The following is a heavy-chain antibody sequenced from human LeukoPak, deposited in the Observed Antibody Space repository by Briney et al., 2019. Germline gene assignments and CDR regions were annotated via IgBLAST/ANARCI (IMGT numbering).Heavy chain of an antibody. Sequence: ASVTVSFKASGYTFTDYYMHWVRQAPGQGLEWMGWVNPNGGATNYAQKFQGRVTMTRDTSISTAYMELSRLRSDDTAVYYCARAAVTTLPYFDYWGQGTLVTVSS. D-gene: IGHD4-17*01. CDR1: GYTFTDYY. V-gene: IGHV1-2*02. CDR2: VNPNGGAT. CDR3: ARAAVTTLPYFDY. J-gene: IGHJ4*02.